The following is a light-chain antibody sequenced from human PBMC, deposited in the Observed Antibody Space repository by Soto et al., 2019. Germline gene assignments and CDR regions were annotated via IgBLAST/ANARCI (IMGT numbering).Light chain of an antibody. CDR2: GAS. V-gene: IGKV3-20*01. Sequence: IVLPQSPGTLSLSPGARATLSCRASQSFNSIYLAWYQQKPGKAPRLLIYGASSRAPGIPDRFSGSGSGTDFTLTISRLEPEDFAVYYCHQYDSWTVGHGTKVDIK. CDR3: HQYDSWT. CDR1: QSFNSIY. J-gene: IGKJ1*01.